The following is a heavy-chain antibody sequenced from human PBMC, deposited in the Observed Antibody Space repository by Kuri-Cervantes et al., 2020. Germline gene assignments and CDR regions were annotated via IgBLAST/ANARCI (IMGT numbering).Heavy chain of an antibody. CDR3: ARSLIGTFDH. V-gene: IGHV3-30-3*01. J-gene: IGHJ4*02. Sequence: GGSLRLSCAASGFTFSSYAMHWVRQAPGKGLEWVAVISYDGSNKYYADSVKGRFTISRDNSKNTLYLQMNSLRAEDTAVYYCARSLIGTFDHWGQGTLVTVSS. CDR2: ISYDGSNK. D-gene: IGHD1-26*01. CDR1: GFTFSSYA.